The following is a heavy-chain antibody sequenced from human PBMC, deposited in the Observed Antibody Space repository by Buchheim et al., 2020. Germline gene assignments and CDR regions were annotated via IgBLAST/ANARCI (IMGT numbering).Heavy chain of an antibody. Sequence: QVQLQESGPGLVKPSGTLSLTCAVSGGSISSSNWWSWVRQPPGKGLEWIGYIYYSGSTYYNPSLKSRVTISVDTSKNQFSLKLSSVTAADTAVYYCARVAGGGYYGSGSYPLFDYWGQGTL. CDR3: ARVAGGGYYGSGSYPLFDY. D-gene: IGHD3-10*01. CDR1: GGSISSSNW. V-gene: IGHV4-4*02. J-gene: IGHJ4*02. CDR2: IYYSGST.